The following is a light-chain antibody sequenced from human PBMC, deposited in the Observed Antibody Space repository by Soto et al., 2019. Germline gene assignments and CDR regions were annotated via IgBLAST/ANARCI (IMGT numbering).Light chain of an antibody. CDR1: SNDVGSYNY. Sequence: QSVLTQPASVSGSPGQSITISCTGTSNDVGSYNYVSWYQQHPGKAPKLMIFEVTNRPSGVSDRFFGSKFGNTASLTISGLQPEDEADYFCSSYTSSSTLIFGGGTKLTVL. CDR2: EVT. CDR3: SSYTSSSTLI. J-gene: IGLJ2*01. V-gene: IGLV2-14*01.